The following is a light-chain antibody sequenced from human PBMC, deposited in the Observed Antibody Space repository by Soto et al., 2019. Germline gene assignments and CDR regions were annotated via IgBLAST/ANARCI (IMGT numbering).Light chain of an antibody. J-gene: IGLJ1*01. CDR1: SSDVGGYDY. CDR3: TPYTDSRSVDV. Sequence: QPVLNQPASVSGSPGQSITISCTGTSSDVGGYDYVSWYQQHPGKAPKLMIYDVSNRPSGVSNRFSGSKSGNTASLTISGLQAEYVSDDYCTPYTDSRSVDVVGTGT. CDR2: DVS. V-gene: IGLV2-14*01.